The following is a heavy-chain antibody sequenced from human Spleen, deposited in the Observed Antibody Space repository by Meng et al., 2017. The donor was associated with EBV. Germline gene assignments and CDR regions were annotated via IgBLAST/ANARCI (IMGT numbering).Heavy chain of an antibody. CDR3: ARAGSFLGIIDS. J-gene: IGHJ5*01. Sequence: QVQRQQWGAGLLKPSETLSLTCAVYGGSFNDYDWTWIRQPPGKGLEWIGEINHSGITNYNPSLKSRVTISVDTSKNQFSLKLSSVTAADTAVYYCARAGSFLGIIDSWGQGTLVTVSS. D-gene: IGHD2/OR15-2a*01. CDR2: INHSGIT. CDR1: GGSFNDYD. V-gene: IGHV4-34*01.